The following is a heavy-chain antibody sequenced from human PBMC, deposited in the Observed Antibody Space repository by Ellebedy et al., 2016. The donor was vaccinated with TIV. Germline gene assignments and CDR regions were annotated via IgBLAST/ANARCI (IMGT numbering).Heavy chain of an antibody. J-gene: IGHJ6*02. CDR1: GGSISSYY. Sequence: SETLSLTXTVSGGSISSYYWSWIRQPPGKGLEWIGYIYYSGSTNYNPSLKSRVTISVDTSKNQFSLKLSSVTAADTAVYYCARVSITMVRGLREYYYYYGMDVWGQGTTVTVSS. CDR3: ARVSITMVRGLREYYYYYGMDV. D-gene: IGHD3-10*01. CDR2: IYYSGST. V-gene: IGHV4-59*01.